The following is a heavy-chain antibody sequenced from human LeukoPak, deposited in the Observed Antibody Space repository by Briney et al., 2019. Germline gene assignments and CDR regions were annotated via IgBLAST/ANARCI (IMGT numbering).Heavy chain of an antibody. CDR3: ARDNGCDSSGPGYYYGMDV. V-gene: IGHV1-69*13. CDR1: EGTFSSYA. CDR2: IIPIFGTA. Sequence: SVKVSCKASEGTFSSYAISWVRQAPGQGLEWVGGIIPIFGTANYAQKFPGRVTITADESTRTAYMELSSLRSEDTGVYYCARDNGCDSSGPGYYYGMDVWGQGTTVTVSS. J-gene: IGHJ6*02. D-gene: IGHD3-22*01.